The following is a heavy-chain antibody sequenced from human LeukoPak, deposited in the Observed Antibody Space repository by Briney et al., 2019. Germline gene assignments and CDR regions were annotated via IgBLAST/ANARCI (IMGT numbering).Heavy chain of an antibody. CDR3: ARQGDCSSTSCLYGWFDP. CDR2: IYTSGST. V-gene: IGHV4-61*02. Sequence: SETLSLTCTVSGGSISSGSYYWSWIRQPAGKGLEWIGRIYTSGSTNYNPSLKSRVTISVDTSKNQFSLKLSSVTAADTAVYYCARQGDCSSTSCLYGWFDPWGQGTLVTVSS. J-gene: IGHJ5*02. CDR1: GGSISSGSYY. D-gene: IGHD2-2*01.